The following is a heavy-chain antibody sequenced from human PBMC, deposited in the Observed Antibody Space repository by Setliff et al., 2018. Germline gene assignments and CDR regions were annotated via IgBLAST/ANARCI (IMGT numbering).Heavy chain of an antibody. V-gene: IGHV3-11*04. CDR2: ISSSGSTI. D-gene: IGHD5-18*01. Sequence: LRLSCAASGFTFSNYYMSWIRQAPGKGLEWVSYISSSGSTIYYADSVKGRFTISRDNAKNSLYLQMNSLRAEDTAVYSCARARGYSYGPFDYWGQGTLVTVSS. J-gene: IGHJ4*02. CDR3: ARARGYSYGPFDY. CDR1: GFTFSNYY.